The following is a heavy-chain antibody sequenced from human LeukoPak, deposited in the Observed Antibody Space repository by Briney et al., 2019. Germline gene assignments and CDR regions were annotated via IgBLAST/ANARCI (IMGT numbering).Heavy chain of an antibody. V-gene: IGHV4-59*01. CDR3: ARGILLHYYYYYMDV. CDR2: IYYSGST. Sequence: PSETLSLTCTVSGGSISSYYWSWIRQPPGKGLEWIGYIYYSGSTNYNPSLKSRVTISVDTSKNQFSLELSSVTAADTAVYYCARGILLHYYYYYMDVWGKGTTVTVSS. D-gene: IGHD2-15*01. J-gene: IGHJ6*03. CDR1: GGSISSYY.